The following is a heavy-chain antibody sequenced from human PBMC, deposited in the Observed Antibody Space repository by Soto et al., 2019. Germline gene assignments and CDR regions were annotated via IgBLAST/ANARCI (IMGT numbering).Heavy chain of an antibody. V-gene: IGHV3-23*01. CDR3: AKGGSSGWPGGEDF. Sequence: PGGSLRLSCVVSGFTFSNYAMSWVRKTPGKGLEWVSGITSDGSTTWYADIVEGRFTISRDNSKNTVYLQLNSPRGEDAAVYFCAKGGSSGWPGGEDFWGQGTMVTVSS. CDR2: ITSDGSTT. D-gene: IGHD6-19*01. CDR1: GFTFSNYA. J-gene: IGHJ4*02.